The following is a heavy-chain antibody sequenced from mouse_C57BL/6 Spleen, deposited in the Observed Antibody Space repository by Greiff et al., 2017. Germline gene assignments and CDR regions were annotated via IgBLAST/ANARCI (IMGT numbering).Heavy chain of an antibody. D-gene: IGHD2-3*01. J-gene: IGHJ2*01. CDR3: ARKIYDGYSYYFDY. CDR2: INPNNGGT. V-gene: IGHV1-18*01. CDR1: GYTFTDYN. Sequence: VQLQQSGPELVKPGASVKIPCKASGYTFTDYNMDWVKQSHGKSLEWIGDINPNNGGTIYNQKFKGKATLTVDKSSSTAYMELRSLTSEDTAVYYCARKIYDGYSYYFDYWGQGTTLTVSS.